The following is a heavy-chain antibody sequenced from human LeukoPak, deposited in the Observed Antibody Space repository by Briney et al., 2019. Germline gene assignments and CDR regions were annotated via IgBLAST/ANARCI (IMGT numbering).Heavy chain of an antibody. V-gene: IGHV1-69*04. D-gene: IGHD4-11*01. CDR3: ARADYSRDFDY. CDR2: IIPILGIA. Sequence: SVKVSCKASGGTFSSYAISWVRQAPGQGLEWMGRIIPILGIANYAQKFQGRVTITADKSTSTAYMELSSLRSEDTAVYYCARADYSRDFDYWGQGTLVTVSS. J-gene: IGHJ4*02. CDR1: GGTFSSYA.